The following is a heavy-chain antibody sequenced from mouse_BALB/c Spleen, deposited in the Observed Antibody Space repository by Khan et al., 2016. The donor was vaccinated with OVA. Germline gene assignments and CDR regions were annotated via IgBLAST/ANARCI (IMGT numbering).Heavy chain of an antibody. CDR2: INSGGHYT. D-gene: IGHD1-1*02. V-gene: IGHV5-6*01. CDR3: ARLAYYYNSEAIAY. Sequence: EVELVESGGDLVKTGGSLKLSCAASGFTISSYGMSWVRQTPDKRLEWVATINSGGHYTYYIDSVKGRFTISRDNADNVLYLQMNNLKSEDTAMYYYARLAYYYNSEAIAYWGQGTPVTVS. CDR1: GFTISSYG. J-gene: IGHJ3*01.